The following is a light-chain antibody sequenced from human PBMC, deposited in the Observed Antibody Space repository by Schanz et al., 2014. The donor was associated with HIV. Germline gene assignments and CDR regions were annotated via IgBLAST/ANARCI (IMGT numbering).Light chain of an antibody. CDR2: AAS. V-gene: IGKV1-39*01. J-gene: IGKJ1*01. CDR1: QSISSY. CDR3: QQSYNTPWT. Sequence: DIQMTQSPSSLSASVGDRVTITCRASQSISSYLNWYQHKPGKAPKLLIYAASSLQSGVPPRFSGSGSGTDFTLTITSLQPEDFATYYCQQSYNTPWTFGQGTKVEIK.